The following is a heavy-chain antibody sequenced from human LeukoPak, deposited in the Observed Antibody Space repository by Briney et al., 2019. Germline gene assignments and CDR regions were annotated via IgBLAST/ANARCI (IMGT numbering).Heavy chain of an antibody. Sequence: ASVKVSCKASGYTFTSYGISWVRQAPGQGLEWMGGIIPIFGTANYAQKFQGRVTITTDESTSTAYMELSSLRSEDTAVYYCARGGDSSGPSWYFDYWGQGTLVTVSS. CDR1: GYTFTSYG. J-gene: IGHJ4*02. CDR3: ARGGDSSGPSWYFDY. V-gene: IGHV1-69*05. D-gene: IGHD6-19*01. CDR2: IIPIFGTA.